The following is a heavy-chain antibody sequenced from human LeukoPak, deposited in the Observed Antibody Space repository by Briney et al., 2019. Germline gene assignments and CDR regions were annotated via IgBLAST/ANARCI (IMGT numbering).Heavy chain of an antibody. J-gene: IGHJ4*02. Sequence: PSETLSLTCAVYGGSFSGYYWSWIRQPPGKGLEWIGEINHSGSTNYNPSLKSRVTISVDTPKNQFSLKLSSVTAADTAVYYCARGGGIAVHWGQGTLVTVSS. CDR1: GGSFSGYY. CDR2: INHSGST. D-gene: IGHD6-19*01. V-gene: IGHV4-34*01. CDR3: ARGGGIAVH.